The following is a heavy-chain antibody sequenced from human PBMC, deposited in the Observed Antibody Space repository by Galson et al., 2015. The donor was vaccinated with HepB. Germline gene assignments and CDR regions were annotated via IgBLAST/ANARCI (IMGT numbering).Heavy chain of an antibody. CDR2: IGRNSGRI. D-gene: IGHD6-19*01. CDR3: VKDIKKYSSGWFDFDL. CDR1: GFIFDDYF. Sequence: SLRLSCAGSGFIFDDYFMHWVRQTPGKGLEWVSSIGRNSGRIGYAESVKGRFTISRDNAKNSLYLEMNSLTAEDTAFYYCVKDIKKYSSGWFDFDLWGQGTLVTVAS. J-gene: IGHJ4*02. V-gene: IGHV3-9*01.